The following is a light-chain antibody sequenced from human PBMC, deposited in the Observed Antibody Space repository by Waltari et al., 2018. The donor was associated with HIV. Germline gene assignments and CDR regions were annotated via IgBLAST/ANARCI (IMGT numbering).Light chain of an antibody. CDR1: SSDLRQGPG. V-gene: IGLV1-40*01. J-gene: IGLJ3*02. CDR3: QSYDGRQMV. Sequence: QSLLTQPPSVSGAPRQSVTVHCTGDSSDLRQGPGVHWYQQLPGIAPKLLISSSSSRPSGVPDRFSASKSCTSGSLTITGLQAEDEADYYCQSYDGRQMVFGGGTKVTVL. CDR2: SSS.